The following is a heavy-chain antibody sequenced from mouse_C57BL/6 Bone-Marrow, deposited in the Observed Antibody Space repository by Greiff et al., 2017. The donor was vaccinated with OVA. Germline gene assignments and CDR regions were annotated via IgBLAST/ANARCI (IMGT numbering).Heavy chain of an antibody. D-gene: IGHD1-1*01. CDR3: ARLGYGSSYWYFDV. CDR1: GYTLTDYY. CDR2: IFPGSGST. Sequence: VQLQQSGPELVKPGASVKISCKASGYTLTDYYINWVKQRPGQGLEWIGWIFPGSGSTYYNEKFKGKATLTVDKSSSTAYMLLSSLTSEDSAVYFCARLGYGSSYWYFDVWGTGTTVTVSS. V-gene: IGHV1-75*01. J-gene: IGHJ1*03.